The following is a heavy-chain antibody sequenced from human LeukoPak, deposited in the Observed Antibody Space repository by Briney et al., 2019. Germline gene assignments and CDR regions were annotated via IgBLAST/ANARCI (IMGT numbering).Heavy chain of an antibody. Sequence: GGSLRLSCAASGFTFSSYAMSCVRQAPGKVLEWVSAISGSGGSTYHADSVKGRFTISRDNSKNTLYLQMNSLRAEDTAVYYCAKVAKPVLLWSGDPSPYYYGMDVWGQGTTVTVSS. J-gene: IGHJ6*02. V-gene: IGHV3-23*01. CDR1: GFTFSSYA. CDR2: ISGSGGST. CDR3: AKVAKPVLLWSGDPSPYYYGMDV. D-gene: IGHD3-10*01.